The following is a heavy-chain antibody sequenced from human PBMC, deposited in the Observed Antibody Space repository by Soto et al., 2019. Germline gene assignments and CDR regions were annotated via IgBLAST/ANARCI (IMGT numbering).Heavy chain of an antibody. CDR2: INHSGST. CDR3: ARGYGSGSYRSYYYYYGMDV. CDR1: GGSFSGYY. V-gene: IGHV4-34*01. D-gene: IGHD3-10*01. J-gene: IGHJ6*02. Sequence: SETLFLTCAVYGGSFSGYYWSWIRQPPGKGLEWIGEINHSGSTNYNPSLKSRVTISVDTSKNQFSLKLSSVTAADTAVYYCARGYGSGSYRSYYYYYGMDVWGQGTTVTVSS.